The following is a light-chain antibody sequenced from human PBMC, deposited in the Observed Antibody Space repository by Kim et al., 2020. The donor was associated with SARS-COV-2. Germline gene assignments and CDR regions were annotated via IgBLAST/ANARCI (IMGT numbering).Light chain of an antibody. CDR2: GAS. CDR1: QSVGTN. J-gene: IGKJ2*01. V-gene: IGKV3-15*01. Sequence: EIVMTQSPATLSVSLGERATLSCRASQSVGTNLAWYQLRPGQAPRLLIYGASTRATGVPARFSGSGSGTEFTLTITSPQSEDFAVYYCQQYNRWPPYIFGQGTSWSS. CDR3: QQYNRWPPYI.